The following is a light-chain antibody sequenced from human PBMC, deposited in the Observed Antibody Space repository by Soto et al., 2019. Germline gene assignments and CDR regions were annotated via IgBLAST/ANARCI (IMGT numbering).Light chain of an antibody. CDR1: SSNIGCNS. J-gene: IGLJ1*01. Sequence: QSVMTQPPSVSAAPGQRVTISCSGSSSNIGCNSVSWYQQLPGTAPKLLIYDDDKRPSGIPDRFSGSESGTSATLGITGFQTGDEADYYCGSWDSSLSAYVFGPGTKLTVL. CDR2: DDD. V-gene: IGLV1-51*01. CDR3: GSWDSSLSAYV.